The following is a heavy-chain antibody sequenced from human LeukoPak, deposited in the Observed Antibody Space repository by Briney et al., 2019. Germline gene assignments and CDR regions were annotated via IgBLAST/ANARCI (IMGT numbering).Heavy chain of an antibody. D-gene: IGHD6-19*01. CDR3: ARGRIQWRPPEEVWFDP. CDR1: GYTFTSYD. CDR2: MNPNSGNT. Sequence: GASVKVSCKASGYTFTSYDINWVRQATGQGLEWMGWMNPNSGNTGYAQKFQGRVTMTRNTSISTAYMELSSLRSEDTAVYYCARGRIQWRPPEEVWFDPWGQGTLVTVSS. V-gene: IGHV1-8*01. J-gene: IGHJ5*02.